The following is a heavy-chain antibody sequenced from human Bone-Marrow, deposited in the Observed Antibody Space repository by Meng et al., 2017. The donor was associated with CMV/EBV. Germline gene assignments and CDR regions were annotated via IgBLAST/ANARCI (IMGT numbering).Heavy chain of an antibody. J-gene: IGHJ4*02. V-gene: IGHV1-24*01. CDR1: GYSLTELS. Sequence: ASVKVSCKVSGYSLTELSMHWVRQAPGKGLEWMGGFDPEDGETIYAQKFQGRVTMTEDTSTDTAYMELSSLRSEDTAVYYCATDPFAYSGYDSGPLSHLHGGYWGQGTLVTVSS. CDR2: FDPEDGET. D-gene: IGHD5-12*01. CDR3: ATDPFAYSGYDSGPLSHLHGGY.